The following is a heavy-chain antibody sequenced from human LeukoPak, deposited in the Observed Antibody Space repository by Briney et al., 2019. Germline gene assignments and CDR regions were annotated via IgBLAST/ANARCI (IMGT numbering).Heavy chain of an antibody. CDR1: GFTFSSYW. J-gene: IGHJ4*02. D-gene: IGHD6-19*01. V-gene: IGHV3-74*01. CDR3: ARVIYSGWEGELSD. CDR2: INSDGSRT. Sequence: GGSLRLSCAAYGFTFSSYWMHWVRQAPGKGLMWVSRINSDGSRTTYAASVKGRFTISRDNARNTLYLQMNSLRAEDKAVYYCARVIYSGWEGELSDWGQGTLVTVSS.